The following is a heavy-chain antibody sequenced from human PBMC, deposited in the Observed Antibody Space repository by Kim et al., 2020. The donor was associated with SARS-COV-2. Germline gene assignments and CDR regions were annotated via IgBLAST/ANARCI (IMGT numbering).Heavy chain of an antibody. CDR2: IYYSGST. J-gene: IGHJ3*02. Sequence: SETLSLTCTVSGGSISSYYWSWIRQPPGKGLEWIGYIYYSGSTNYNPSLKSRVTISVDTSKNQFSLKLSSVTAADTAVYYCARWGYDSSGYYQRNYLEAFDIWGQGTMVTVSS. D-gene: IGHD3-22*01. V-gene: IGHV4-59*13. CDR1: GGSISSYY. CDR3: ARWGYDSSGYYQRNYLEAFDI.